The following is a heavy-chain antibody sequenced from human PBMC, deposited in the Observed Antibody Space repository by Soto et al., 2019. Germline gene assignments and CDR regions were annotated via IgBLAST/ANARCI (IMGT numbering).Heavy chain of an antibody. CDR2: ISGSGGST. J-gene: IGHJ6*02. V-gene: IGHV3-23*01. CDR3: AKALGDYNSYYAMDV. CDR1: GFTFSSYA. Sequence: GSLRLSCAASGFTFSSYAMSWVRQAPGKGLEWVSTISGSGGSTYYADSVKGRFTISRDNSKNTLYLQMNSLRAEDTAVFYCAKALGDYNSYYAMDVWGQGTTVTVS.